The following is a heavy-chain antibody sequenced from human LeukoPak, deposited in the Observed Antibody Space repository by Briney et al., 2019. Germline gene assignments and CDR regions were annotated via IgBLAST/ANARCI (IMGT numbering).Heavy chain of an antibody. CDR1: GGSISSGSYY. D-gene: IGHD4-17*01. Sequence: SETLSLTCTVSGGSISSGSYYWSWIRQPAGKGLEWIGRVYSSGSTNYNPSLKSRVSISVDTSKNQFSLRLSSVTAADTAVYYCARVPTVTFFDYWGQGTLVTVSS. J-gene: IGHJ4*02. V-gene: IGHV4-61*02. CDR2: VYSSGST. CDR3: ARVPTVTFFDY.